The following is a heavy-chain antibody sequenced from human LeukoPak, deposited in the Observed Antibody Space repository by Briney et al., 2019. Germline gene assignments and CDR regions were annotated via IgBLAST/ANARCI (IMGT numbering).Heavy chain of an antibody. D-gene: IGHD3-16*02. CDR1: GFTFSSYT. CDR3: ARGFGGSYRYLHY. V-gene: IGHV3-48*01. J-gene: IGHJ4*02. CDR2: ISSSGSPI. Sequence: GGSLRLSCAVSGFTFSSYTMNWVRQAPGKGLEWLSYISSSGSPIYYADSVKGRFTISRDNAKNSLYLQMNSLRAEDTAVYFCARGFGGSYRYLHYWGQGTLVTVPS.